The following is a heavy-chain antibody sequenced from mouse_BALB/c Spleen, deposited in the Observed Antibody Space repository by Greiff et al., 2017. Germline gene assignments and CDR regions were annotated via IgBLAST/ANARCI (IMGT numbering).Heavy chain of an antibody. J-gene: IGHJ3*01. D-gene: IGHD2-3*01. CDR2: ITPSDSAT. CDR1: GYSFTSFW. Sequence: QVQLLQPGAELVRPGASVKLSCKASGYSFTSFWMNWVKQRPGQGLEWIGLITPSDSATKLHQKFKDKATLTVDNSSSTAYMQLSSPTSEDSAVYYCARERGICYDFAYWGQGTMLTVSA. V-gene: IGHV1-59*01. CDR3: ARERGICYDFAY.